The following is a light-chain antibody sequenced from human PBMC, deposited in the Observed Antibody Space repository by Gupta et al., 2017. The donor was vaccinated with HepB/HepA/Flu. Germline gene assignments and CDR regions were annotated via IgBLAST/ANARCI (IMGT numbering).Light chain of an antibody. CDR3: QMYNNWPPTWA. J-gene: IGKJ1*01. CDR2: DVS. Sequence: EILMTQSPATLSVSPGERVTLSCRASQSVASNLAWYQHKPGQAPRLLMYDVSTRATNIPARFSGSGFGTEFTLTISSLQSDDFAVYYCQMYNNWPPTWAFGQGTKVEIK. V-gene: IGKV3-15*01. CDR1: QSVASN.